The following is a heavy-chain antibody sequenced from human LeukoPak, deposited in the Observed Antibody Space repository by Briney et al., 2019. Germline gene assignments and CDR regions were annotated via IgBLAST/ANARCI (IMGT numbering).Heavy chain of an antibody. Sequence: GGSLRLSCAASGFTFSNSWMSWVRQAPGKGLEWVGRIKSKTDGRTKDYAAPGKGRFTIPRADSKNTLYLQMNSLKTEDTAVYYCTTDYYGSGSYRGYYYGMDVWGQGTTVTVSS. J-gene: IGHJ6*02. V-gene: IGHV3-15*01. CDR1: GFTFSNSW. CDR2: IKSKTDGRTK. D-gene: IGHD3-10*01. CDR3: TTDYYGSGSYRGYYYGMDV.